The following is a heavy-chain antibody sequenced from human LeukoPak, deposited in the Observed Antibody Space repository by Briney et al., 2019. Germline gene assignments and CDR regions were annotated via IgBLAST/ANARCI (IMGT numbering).Heavy chain of an antibody. J-gene: IGHJ4*02. D-gene: IGHD3-22*01. CDR2: IYYSGST. V-gene: IGHV4-59*12. CDR3: ASDYYDSSGYQL. Sequence: PSETLSLTCTVSGGSISSYYWSWIRQPPGKGLEWIGYIYYSGSTNYNPSLKSRVTISVDTSKNQFSLKLSSVTAADTAVYYCASDYYDSSGYQLGGQGTLVTVSS. CDR1: GGSISSYY.